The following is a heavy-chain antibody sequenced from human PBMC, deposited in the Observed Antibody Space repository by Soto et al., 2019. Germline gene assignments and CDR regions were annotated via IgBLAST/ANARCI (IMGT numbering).Heavy chain of an antibody. CDR3: AGAGYITGDYYYYYMDV. CDR1: GGSISSGGYY. J-gene: IGHJ6*03. V-gene: IGHV4-31*03. D-gene: IGHD1-20*01. Sequence: SETLSLTCTVSGGSISSGGYYWSWIRQHPGKGLEWIEYIYYSGSTYYNPSLKSRVTISVDTSKNQFSLKLSSVTAADTAVYYCAGAGYITGDYYYYYMDVWGKGTTVTVSS. CDR2: IYYSGST.